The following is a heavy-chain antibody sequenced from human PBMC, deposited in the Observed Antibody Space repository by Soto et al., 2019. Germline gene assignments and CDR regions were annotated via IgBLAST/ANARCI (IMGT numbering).Heavy chain of an antibody. CDR2: ISYEGSKK. V-gene: IGHV3-30*18. D-gene: IGHD1-26*01. Sequence: QVQLVESGGGVVKPGRSLRLSGAASGFTFSSCGMHWVPQAPGKGLEWVAVISYEGSKKYYADSVKGRFTISRDNSKNTLHLQMNSLRAEDTAVYYCAKDSGSYVVDYWGQGTLVTVSS. J-gene: IGHJ4*02. CDR1: GFTFSSCG. CDR3: AKDSGSYVVDY.